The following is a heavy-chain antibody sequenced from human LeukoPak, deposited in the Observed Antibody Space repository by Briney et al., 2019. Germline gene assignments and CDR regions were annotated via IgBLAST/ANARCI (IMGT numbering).Heavy chain of an antibody. CDR1: GGSFSTYY. J-gene: IGHJ6*03. V-gene: IGHV4-34*01. CDR2: INRSGTT. Sequence: PSETLSLSCAIYGGSFSTYYWSWIRQPPGKGLEWIGEINRSGTTNYSPSLKSRVTISVETPKNLFSLKLNSVTAADTAMYYCARVSPYYMDVWGKGTTVTVSS. CDR3: ARVSPYYMDV.